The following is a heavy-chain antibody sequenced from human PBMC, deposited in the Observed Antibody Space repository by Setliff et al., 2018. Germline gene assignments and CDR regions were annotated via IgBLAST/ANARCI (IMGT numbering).Heavy chain of an antibody. V-gene: IGHV1-18*01. CDR2: ISPYNGHT. J-gene: IGHJ4*02. D-gene: IGHD2-2*01. CDR3: SRLVRFCTKISCQRLLGDDY. CDR1: GYILSSYG. Sequence: GASVKVSCKTSGYILSSYGVSWVRQAPGQGLDWMGWISPYNGHTNSAQSLQGRVTMTTDTSTSTAYLEFKSLRSDDTAIYYCSRLVRFCTKISCQRLLGDDYWGQGALVTVSS.